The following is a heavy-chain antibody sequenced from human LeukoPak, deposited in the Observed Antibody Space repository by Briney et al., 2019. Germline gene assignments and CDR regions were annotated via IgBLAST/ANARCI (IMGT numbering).Heavy chain of an antibody. CDR3: XRQXGGDYYYYYMDV. J-gene: IGHJ6*03. CDR2: IYYSGST. D-gene: IGHD4-23*01. CDR1: GGSISSSSYC. V-gene: IGHV4-39*01. Sequence: SETLSLTCTVSGGSISSSSYCWGWLRQPPGKGLEWIGSIYYSGSTYYDPCLKSRVTISVDTTKNPFCLKLRSVTAGETAVYXCXRQXGGDYYYYYMDVWGKGTTVTVSS.